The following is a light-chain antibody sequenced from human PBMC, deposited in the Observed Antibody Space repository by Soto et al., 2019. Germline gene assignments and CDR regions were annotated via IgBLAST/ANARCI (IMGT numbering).Light chain of an antibody. CDR3: QQYHSFST. CDR1: QSLDSW. CDR2: KTS. Sequence: DLQMTQSPSTLSASVEDRVTITCRASQSLDSWLAWYQQKPGKPPKLLIYKTSILEFGVPSRFSGSGSGTLFTLTISSLQPDDFATYYCQQYHSFSTFGQGTKVDIK. J-gene: IGKJ1*01. V-gene: IGKV1-5*03.